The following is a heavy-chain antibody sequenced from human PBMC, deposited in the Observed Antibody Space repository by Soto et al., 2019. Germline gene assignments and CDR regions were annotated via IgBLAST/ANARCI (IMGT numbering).Heavy chain of an antibody. J-gene: IGHJ6*02. CDR2: IYFSGSI. CDR1: GGAISIRGYY. Sequence: SETLSLTCTVSGGAISIRGYYLAWIRQPPGKGLEWIGSIYFSGSIYDSPSLKSRITISVDTAKNQFSLKLNSVTAADTAVYYCARHEWSTPNYGLHVWGPGTSVTVSS. CDR3: ARHEWSTPNYGLHV. V-gene: IGHV4-39*01. D-gene: IGHD3-3*01.